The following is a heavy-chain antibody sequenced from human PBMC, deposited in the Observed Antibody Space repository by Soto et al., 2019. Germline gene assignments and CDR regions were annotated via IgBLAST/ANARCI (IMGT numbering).Heavy chain of an antibody. Sequence: ASVKVCCKVSGYTLTELCMHWVRQAPGKGLEWMGGFDPEDGETIYAQKFQGRVTMTEDTSTDTAYMELSSLRSEDTAVYYCAKGQPERDAFDIWGQGTMVTVSS. J-gene: IGHJ3*02. CDR1: GYTLTELC. CDR2: FDPEDGET. D-gene: IGHD6-25*01. V-gene: IGHV1-24*01. CDR3: AKGQPERDAFDI.